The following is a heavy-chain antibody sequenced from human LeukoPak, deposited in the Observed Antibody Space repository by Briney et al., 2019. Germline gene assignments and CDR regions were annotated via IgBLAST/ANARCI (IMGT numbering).Heavy chain of an antibody. CDR2: IYYSGST. V-gene: IGHV4-61*01. Sequence: SETLSLTCTVSGGSVSSGSYYWSWIRQPPGKGLGWIGYIYYSGSTNYNPSLKSRVTISVDTSKNQFSLKLSSVTAADTAVYYCASAGYSSGWDWYFDLWGRGTLVTVSS. CDR3: ASAGYSSGWDWYFDL. D-gene: IGHD6-19*01. CDR1: GGSVSSGSYY. J-gene: IGHJ2*01.